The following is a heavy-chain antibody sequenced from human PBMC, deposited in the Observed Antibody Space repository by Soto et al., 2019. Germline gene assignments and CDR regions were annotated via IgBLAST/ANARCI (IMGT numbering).Heavy chain of an antibody. CDR2: INPNSGGT. CDR3: ARAGREYNNYFSYYYGMDV. Sequence: ASVKVSCKASGYTFTGYYMHWVRQAPGQGLEWMGWINPNSGGTNYAQKFQGWVTMTRDTSISTAYMELSRLRSDDTAVYYCARAGREYNNYFSYYYGMDVWGQGTTVTVCS. V-gene: IGHV1-2*04. J-gene: IGHJ6*02. D-gene: IGHD4-4*01. CDR1: GYTFTGYY.